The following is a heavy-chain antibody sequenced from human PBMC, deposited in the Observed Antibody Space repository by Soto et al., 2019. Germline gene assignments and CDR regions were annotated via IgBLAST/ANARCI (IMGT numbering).Heavy chain of an antibody. CDR1: GYTFTRYG. D-gene: IGHD3-16*01. V-gene: IGHV1-18*01. CDR3: AMVDVYVTPSPQDV. J-gene: IGHJ6*02. CDR2: INTYNGNT. Sequence: QVQLVQSGAEVKNPGASVKVSCKASGYTFTRYGIGWARQAPGQGLEWMGWINTYNGNTNYAQNVKRRVTLTTDKSTSTAYMELRSLRSNDTAIYYCAMVDVYVTPSPQDVWGQGTTVIVSS.